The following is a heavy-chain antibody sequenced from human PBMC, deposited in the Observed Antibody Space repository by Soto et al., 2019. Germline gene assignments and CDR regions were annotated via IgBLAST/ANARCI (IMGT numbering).Heavy chain of an antibody. CDR2: TYFRSKWYN. V-gene: IGHV6-1*01. CDR1: GDSVSSNTAS. D-gene: IGHD5-12*01. CDR3: AKGDNLGPKTGYAFDP. J-gene: IGHJ5*02. Sequence: QTLSLTCAISGDSVSSNTASWNWIRQSPSRGLEWLGRTYFRSKWYNDYAVSVKSRIIIDPDTSNNQFSLQLNSVTPEDTAVYFCAKGDNLGPKTGYAFDPWGQGIMVTVSS.